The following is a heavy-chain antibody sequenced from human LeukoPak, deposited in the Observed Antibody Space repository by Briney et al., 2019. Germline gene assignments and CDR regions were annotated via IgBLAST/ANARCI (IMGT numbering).Heavy chain of an antibody. CDR3: ARDRYYYEMGRGLDY. V-gene: IGHV4-4*07. CDR1: GGSISSYY. Sequence: SETLSLTCTVSGGSISSYYWSWIRQPAGKGLEWIGRIYTSGSTNYNPSLKSRVTMSVDTSKNQFSLKLSSVTAADTAVYYCARDRYYYEMGRGLDYWGQGTMVTVSS. CDR2: IYTSGST. D-gene: IGHD3-22*01. J-gene: IGHJ3*01.